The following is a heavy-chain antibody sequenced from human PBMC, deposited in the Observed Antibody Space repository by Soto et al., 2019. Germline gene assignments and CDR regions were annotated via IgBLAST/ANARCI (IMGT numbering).Heavy chain of an antibody. CDR3: VEDMGKAAAGMRRPEGRVV. Sequence: GGSLRPYCSASGFPFNNYSMHLGRQAPGKGLGYVSGISSAAGTYYADSVKGRFIISRDNVNNRLYLQMSSVTAEVTAIYYCVEDMGKAAAGMRRPEGRVVRGHGPAVTFSS. V-gene: IGHV3-64D*06. CDR2: ISSAAGT. J-gene: IGHJ6*01. D-gene: IGHD6-13*01. CDR1: GFPFNNYS.